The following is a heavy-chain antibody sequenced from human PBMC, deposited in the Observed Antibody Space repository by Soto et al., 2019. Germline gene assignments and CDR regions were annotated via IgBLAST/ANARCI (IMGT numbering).Heavy chain of an antibody. J-gene: IGHJ4*02. Sequence: GESLKISCNGSGYNFASYWIGWVRQMPGKGLECMGIIYPGDSDTRYSPSFQGQVTISADKSISSAYLQWSSLKASDTAMYYCARSTYDSNGYHYFDYWGQGTLVTVSS. CDR2: IYPGDSDT. CDR3: ARSTYDSNGYHYFDY. CDR1: GYNFASYW. D-gene: IGHD3-22*01. V-gene: IGHV5-51*01.